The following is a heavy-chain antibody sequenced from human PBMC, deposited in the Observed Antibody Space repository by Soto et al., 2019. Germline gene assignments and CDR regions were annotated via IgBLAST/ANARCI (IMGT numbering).Heavy chain of an antibody. CDR2: FDPEDGET. Sequence: ASVKVSCKVSGYTLTELSMHWVRQAPGKGLEWMGGFDPEDGETIYAQKFQGRVTMTEDTSTDTAYMELSSLRSEDTAVYYCATGRKMADFNWFDPWGQGTLVPVSS. V-gene: IGHV1-24*01. CDR3: ATGRKMADFNWFDP. CDR1: GYTLTELS. J-gene: IGHJ5*02.